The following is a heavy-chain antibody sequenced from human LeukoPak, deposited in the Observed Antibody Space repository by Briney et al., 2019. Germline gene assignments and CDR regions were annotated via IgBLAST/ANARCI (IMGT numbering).Heavy chain of an antibody. D-gene: IGHD6-13*01. Sequence: SETLSLTCTVPGGSISSSSYYWGWIRQPPGKGLEWIGSIYYSGSTYYNPSLKSRVTISVDTSKNQFSLKLSSVTAADTAVYYCARRASYSSSWLSNWFDPWGQGTLVTVSS. CDR3: ARRASYSSSWLSNWFDP. V-gene: IGHV4-39*01. CDR2: IYYSGST. CDR1: GGSISSSSYY. J-gene: IGHJ5*02.